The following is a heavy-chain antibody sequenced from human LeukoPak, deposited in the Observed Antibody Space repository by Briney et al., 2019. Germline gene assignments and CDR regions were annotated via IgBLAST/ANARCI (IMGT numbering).Heavy chain of an antibody. CDR2: IYNSGST. Sequence: TSETLSLTCTVSGGSISSYYWSWIRQPPGKGLEWIGYIYNSGSTNYNPSLKSRVTISVDTSKNQFSLKLSSVTAADTAVYYCARGYGGNFDYWGQGTLVTVSS. V-gene: IGHV4-59*01. CDR3: ARGYGGNFDY. CDR1: GGSISSYY. D-gene: IGHD4-23*01. J-gene: IGHJ4*02.